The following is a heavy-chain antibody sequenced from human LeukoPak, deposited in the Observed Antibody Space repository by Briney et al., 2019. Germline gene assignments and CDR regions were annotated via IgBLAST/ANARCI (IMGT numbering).Heavy chain of an antibody. D-gene: IGHD2-2*01. V-gene: IGHV1-18*01. Sequence: GASVKVSCKAPGYTFTSYGISWVRQAPGQGPEWMGWISAYNGNTNYAQKLQGRVTMTTDTSTSTAYMELRSLRSDDTAVYYCARVGCSSTSCYVYFDYWGQGTLVTISS. CDR2: ISAYNGNT. CDR3: ARVGCSSTSCYVYFDY. CDR1: GYTFTSYG. J-gene: IGHJ4*02.